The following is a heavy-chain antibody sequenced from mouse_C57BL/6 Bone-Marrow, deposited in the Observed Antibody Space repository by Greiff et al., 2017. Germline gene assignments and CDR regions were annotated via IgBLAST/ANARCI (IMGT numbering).Heavy chain of an antibody. J-gene: IGHJ2*01. V-gene: IGHV5-16*01. CDR3: ARAPDGYYDYFDY. CDR1: GFTFSDYY. D-gene: IGHD2-3*01. Sequence: EVMLVESEGGLVQPGSSMKLSCTASGFTFSDYYMAWVRQVPEKGLEWVANINYDGSSTYYLDSLKSRFIISRDNAKNILYLQMSSLKSEDTATYYCARAPDGYYDYFDYWGQGTTLTVSS. CDR2: INYDGSST.